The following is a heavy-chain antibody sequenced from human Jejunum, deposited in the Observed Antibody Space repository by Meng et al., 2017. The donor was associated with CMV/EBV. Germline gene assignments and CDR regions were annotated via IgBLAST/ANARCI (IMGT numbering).Heavy chain of an antibody. CDR3: VKDYPAMSSIYYGNGFFDD. Sequence: FSDYAMSWVRQAPGKGLEWVSGIDHGGGKTFYADSVRGRFTISRDNSKNTLYLQMSSLRAEDTAVYYCVKDYPAMSSIYYGNGFFDDWGPGTLVTVSS. J-gene: IGHJ4*02. CDR1: FSDYA. V-gene: IGHV3-23*01. CDR2: IDHGGGKT. D-gene: IGHD3-16*01.